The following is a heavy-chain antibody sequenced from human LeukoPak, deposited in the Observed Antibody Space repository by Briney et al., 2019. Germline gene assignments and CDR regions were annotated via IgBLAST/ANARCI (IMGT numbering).Heavy chain of an antibody. Sequence: SETLSLTCTVSGGSISSYYWSWIRQPPGKGLEWIGYIYYSGSTNYNPSLKSRVTISVDTSKNQFSLKLSSVTAADTAVYYCARVGGYYYDSSGYDYWGQGTLVTDSS. V-gene: IGHV4-59*01. CDR3: ARVGGYYYDSSGYDY. J-gene: IGHJ4*02. CDR1: GGSISSYY. CDR2: IYYSGST. D-gene: IGHD3-22*01.